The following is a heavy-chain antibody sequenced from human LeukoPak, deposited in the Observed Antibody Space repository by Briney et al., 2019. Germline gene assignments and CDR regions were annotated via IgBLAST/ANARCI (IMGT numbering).Heavy chain of an antibody. V-gene: IGHV3-21*01. J-gene: IGHJ3*02. CDR1: GFTVSSNN. Sequence: GGSLRLPCAASGFTVSSNNMNWVRQAPGKGLEWVSSISSSSSYIYYADSVKGRFTISRDNAKNSLYLQMNSLRAEDTAVYYCARDLSMVRGVINPPDAFDIWGQGTMVTVSS. D-gene: IGHD3-10*01. CDR3: ARDLSMVRGVINPPDAFDI. CDR2: ISSSSSYI.